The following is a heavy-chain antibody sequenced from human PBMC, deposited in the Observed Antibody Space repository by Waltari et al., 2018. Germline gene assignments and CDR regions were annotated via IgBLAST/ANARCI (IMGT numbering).Heavy chain of an antibody. J-gene: IGHJ4*03. CDR1: GDSVSSDSAS. V-gene: IGHV6-1*01. CDR2: TYFRSNWYN. D-gene: IGHD3-3*01. CDR3: ARNGKGVVVGWGLDS. Sequence: QVQLQESGPGQVKPSQTLSLTCAISGDSVSSDSASWNWIRQSPSRGLEWLGRTYFRSNWYNDYAQSLQARISINPDTSKNQFSLQLNSVTPEDMAVYYCARNGKGVVVGWGLDSWGQGVVVTVSS.